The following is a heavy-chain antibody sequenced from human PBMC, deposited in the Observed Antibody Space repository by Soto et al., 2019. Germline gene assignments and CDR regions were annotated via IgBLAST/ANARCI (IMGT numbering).Heavy chain of an antibody. J-gene: IGHJ4*02. D-gene: IGHD6-19*01. CDR2: ISWNSGSI. Sequence: PGGSLRLSCAASGFTFDDYAMHWVRQAPGKGLEWVSGISWNSGSIGYADSVKGRLTISRDNAKNTLYLQMNSLRAEDTAVYYCARVTSSGWHWGQGTLVTVSS. V-gene: IGHV3-9*01. CDR1: GFTFDDYA. CDR3: ARVTSSGWH.